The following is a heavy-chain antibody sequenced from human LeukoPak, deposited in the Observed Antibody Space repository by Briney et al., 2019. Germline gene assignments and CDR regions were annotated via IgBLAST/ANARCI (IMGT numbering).Heavy chain of an antibody. CDR1: GFTFSSSA. D-gene: IGHD1-26*01. CDR2: ISNNGGYT. J-gene: IGHJ4*02. Sequence: GGSLRLSCAASGFTFSSSAMSWVRQAPGKGLEWVSAISNNGGYTYYADSVQGRFTISRDNSKSTLCLQMNSLRAEDTAVYYCARVMGGSYYVGVDYWGQGTLVTVSS. V-gene: IGHV3-23*01. CDR3: ARVMGGSYYVGVDY.